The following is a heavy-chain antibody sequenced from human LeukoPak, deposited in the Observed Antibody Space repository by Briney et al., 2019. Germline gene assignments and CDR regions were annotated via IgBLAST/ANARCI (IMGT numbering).Heavy chain of an antibody. Sequence: GGSLRLSCAASGFTFSNAWMSWVRQAPGKGLEWVGRIKSKTDGGTTDYAAPVKGRFTISGDDSKNTLYLQMNSLKTEDTAVYYCTTDPIPPSRFDYWGQGTLVTVSS. CDR2: IKSKTDGGTT. CDR3: TTDPIPPSRFDY. CDR1: GFTFSNAW. V-gene: IGHV3-15*01. J-gene: IGHJ4*02. D-gene: IGHD2-21*01.